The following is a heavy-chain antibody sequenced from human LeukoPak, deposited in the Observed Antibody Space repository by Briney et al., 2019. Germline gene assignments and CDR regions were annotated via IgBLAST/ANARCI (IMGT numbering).Heavy chain of an antibody. V-gene: IGHV4-34*01. CDR2: INHSGST. D-gene: IGHD3-10*01. J-gene: IGHJ5*02. CDR3: ARGPESGSYFAWFGP. Sequence: SETLSLTCAVYGGSFSGYFWNWIRQPPGKGLEWIGEINHSGSTHYNPSLKSRVTISIDTSKNQISLKPTSVTAADTAVYYCARGPESGSYFAWFGPWGQGTLVTVSS. CDR1: GGSFSGYF.